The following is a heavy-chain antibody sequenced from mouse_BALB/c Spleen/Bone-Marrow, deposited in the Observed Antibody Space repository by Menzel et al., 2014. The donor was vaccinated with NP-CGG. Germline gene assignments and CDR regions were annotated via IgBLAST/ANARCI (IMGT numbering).Heavy chain of an antibody. V-gene: IGHV14-3*02. CDR1: GFNIKDSH. CDR3: ARSPGKVNY. CDR2: IDPANGNT. J-gene: IGHJ3*01. Sequence: VQLQQPGAELVKPGASVKLSCTASGFNIKDSHIHWVKRRPEQGLEWIGRIDPANGNTNYDPKFQGKATITADTSSNTAYLHLNSLTSEDTAVYYCARSPGKVNYWGQGTLVTVSA. D-gene: IGHD1-3*01.